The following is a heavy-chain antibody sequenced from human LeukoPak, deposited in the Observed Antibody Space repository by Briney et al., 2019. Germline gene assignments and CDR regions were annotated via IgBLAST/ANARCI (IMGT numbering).Heavy chain of an antibody. CDR1: GFTFSSYW. CDR2: IKEDGSEK. V-gene: IGHV3-7*01. CDR3: ARDLRGYSYGNDAFDI. J-gene: IGHJ3*02. Sequence: PGGSLRLSCAASGFTFSSYWMSWVRQAPGKGLEWVANIKEDGSEKYYVDSVKGRFTISRDNDKNSVYLQMHSLRAEETAVYYCARDLRGYSYGNDAFDIWGQGTMVTVSS. D-gene: IGHD5-18*01.